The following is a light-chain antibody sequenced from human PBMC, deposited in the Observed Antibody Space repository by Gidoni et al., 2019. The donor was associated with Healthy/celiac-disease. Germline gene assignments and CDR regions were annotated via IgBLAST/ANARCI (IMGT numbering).Light chain of an antibody. CDR2: RSN. CDR1: SCNIGSNY. V-gene: IGLV1-47*01. CDR3: AAWDDSLSGSYV. Sequence: QSVLTQPPSASGTPGQRVTIACSGSSCNIGSNYVYLYQQLPGTAPKLRTYRSNQRPSGVPDRFSGSKSGTSASLAISGLRSEDEADYYCAAWDDSLSGSYVFGTGTKVTVL. J-gene: IGLJ1*01.